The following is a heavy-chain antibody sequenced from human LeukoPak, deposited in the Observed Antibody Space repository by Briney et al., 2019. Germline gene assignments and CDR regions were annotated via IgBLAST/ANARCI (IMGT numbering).Heavy chain of an antibody. CDR1: GGSISSGGHS. CDR2: IYHSGST. J-gene: IGHJ4*02. V-gene: IGHV4-30-2*01. D-gene: IGHD3-22*01. Sequence: SETLSLTCAVSGGSISSGGHSWSWIRQPPGKGLEWIGYIYHSGSTYYNPSLKSRVTISVGRSKNQFSLKLSSVTAADTAVYYCARAGDSSGYYWDYFDYWGQGTLVTVSS. CDR3: ARAGDSSGYYWDYFDY.